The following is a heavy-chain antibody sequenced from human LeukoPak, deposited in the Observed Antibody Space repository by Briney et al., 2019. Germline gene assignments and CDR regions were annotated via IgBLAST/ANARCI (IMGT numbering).Heavy chain of an antibody. Sequence: SETLSLTCAVSGYSISSGYQWAWIRQSPGKGLEWIGSNFHSGNAHYNPSLKSRVTISVETSNNQFSLKMYSVTAADTAVYYCARDPRWLTPDCTSTSCYENYFDPWGQGTLVTVSS. D-gene: IGHD2-2*01. J-gene: IGHJ5*02. CDR2: NFHSGNA. CDR1: GYSISSGYQ. V-gene: IGHV4-38-2*02. CDR3: ARDPRWLTPDCTSTSCYENYFDP.